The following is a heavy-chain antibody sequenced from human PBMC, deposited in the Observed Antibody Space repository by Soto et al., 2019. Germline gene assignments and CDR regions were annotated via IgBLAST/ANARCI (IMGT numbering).Heavy chain of an antibody. CDR1: GGSFSGYY. V-gene: IGHV4-34*01. Sequence: SETLSLTCAVYGGSFSGYYWSWIRQPPGKGLEWIGEINHSGSTNYNPSLKSRVTISVDTSKNQLSLKLSSVTAADTAVYYCASGPRLFDYWGQGTLVTVSS. CDR2: INHSGST. CDR3: ASGPRLFDY. J-gene: IGHJ4*02.